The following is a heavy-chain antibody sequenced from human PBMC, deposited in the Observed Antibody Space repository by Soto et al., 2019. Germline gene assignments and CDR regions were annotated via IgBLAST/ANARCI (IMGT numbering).Heavy chain of an antibody. V-gene: IGHV4-39*01. J-gene: IGHJ4*02. CDR3: ARGHGGITIFGAPGHFDY. CDR2: IYYSGST. D-gene: IGHD3-3*01. CDR1: GGSISSGSYY. Sequence: SETLSLTCTVSGGSISSGSYYWGWIRQPPGKGLEWIGSIYYSGSTYYNPSLKSRVTISVDTSKNQFSLKLSSVTAADTAVYFCARGHGGITIFGAPGHFDYWGQGTLVTVSS.